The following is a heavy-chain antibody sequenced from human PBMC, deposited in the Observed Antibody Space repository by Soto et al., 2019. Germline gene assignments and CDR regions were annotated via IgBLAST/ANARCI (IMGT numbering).Heavy chain of an antibody. D-gene: IGHD3-22*01. Sequence: LRLSCAASGFTFSNAWMSWVRQAPGKGLEWVGRIKSKTDGGTTDYAAPVKGRFTISRDDSKNTLYLQMNSLKTEDTAVYYCTTLTAYYYDSSGYYYFDYWGQGTLVTVSS. CDR2: IKSKTDGGTT. CDR3: TTLTAYYYDSSGYYYFDY. CDR1: GFTFSNAW. V-gene: IGHV3-15*01. J-gene: IGHJ4*02.